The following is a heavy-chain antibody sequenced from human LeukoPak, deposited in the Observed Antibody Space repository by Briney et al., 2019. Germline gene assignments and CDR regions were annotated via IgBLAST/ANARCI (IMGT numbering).Heavy chain of an antibody. V-gene: IGHV4-59*08. CDR2: IYYSGST. D-gene: IGHD6-13*01. Sequence: SETLSLTCTVSGGSLSSYYWSWIRQPPGKGLEWIGYIYYSGSTNYNPSLKSRVTISVDTSKNQFSLKLSSVTAADTAVYYCARHPYSSSWALYWYFDLWGRGTLVTVSS. J-gene: IGHJ2*01. CDR3: ARHPYSSSWALYWYFDL. CDR1: GGSLSSYY.